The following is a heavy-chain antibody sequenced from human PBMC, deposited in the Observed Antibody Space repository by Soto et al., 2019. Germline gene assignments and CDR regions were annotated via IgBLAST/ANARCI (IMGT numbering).Heavy chain of an antibody. D-gene: IGHD4-17*01. J-gene: IGHJ5*01. Sequence: EVQLVESGGGLVQPGGSLRLSCAASGFTFFAYWIHWVRQVPGTGLVWVSRINSDGSHTSYADSVRGRFTISRDNSQNAVLLQMNSLTAEDTAVYYCVKAGEYGDYTVETWFVSWGQGSLFTVSS. CDR1: GFTFFAYW. CDR2: INSDGSHT. CDR3: VKAGEYGDYTVETWFVS. V-gene: IGHV3-74*01.